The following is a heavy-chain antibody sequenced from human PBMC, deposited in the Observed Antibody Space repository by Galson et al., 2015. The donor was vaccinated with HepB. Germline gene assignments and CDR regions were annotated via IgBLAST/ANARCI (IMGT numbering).Heavy chain of an antibody. CDR3: ARAVITDIDY. CDR1: GYTFIGNY. J-gene: IGHJ4*02. D-gene: IGHD3-16*01. V-gene: IGHV1-2*02. Sequence: SVKVSCKASGYTFIGNYIHWVRQAPGQGLEWMGWINPDSGGTNYAQRFQGRVTMTRDTSVSTAYLGLYDLTPDDTAIYYCARAVITDIDYWGQGTLVTISS. CDR2: INPDSGGT.